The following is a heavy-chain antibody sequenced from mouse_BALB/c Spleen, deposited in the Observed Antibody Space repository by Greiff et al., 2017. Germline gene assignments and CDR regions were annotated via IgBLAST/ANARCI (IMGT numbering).Heavy chain of an antibody. CDR1: GFTFNTYA. CDR2: IRSKSNNYAT. J-gene: IGHJ4*01. Sequence: EVQRVESGGGLVQPKGSLKLSCAASGFTFNTYAMNWVRQAPGKGLEWVARIRSKSNNYATYYADSVKDRFTISRDDSQSMLYLQMNNLKTEDTAMYYCVSRYYAMDYWGQGTSVTVSS. V-gene: IGHV10-1*02. CDR3: VSRYYAMDY.